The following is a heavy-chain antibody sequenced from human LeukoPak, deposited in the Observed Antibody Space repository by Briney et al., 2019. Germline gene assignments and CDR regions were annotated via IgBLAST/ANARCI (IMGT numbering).Heavy chain of an antibody. CDR3: ASLYSSRMYSKDY. Sequence: SETLSLTCTVSGGSISSSSYYWGWIRQPPGKGLEWIGSIYYSGSTNYNPSLKSRVTISVDTSKNQFSLKLSSVTAADTAVYYCASLYSSRMYSKDYWGQGTLVTVSS. J-gene: IGHJ4*02. V-gene: IGHV4-39*07. D-gene: IGHD6-13*01. CDR1: GGSISSSSYY. CDR2: IYYSGST.